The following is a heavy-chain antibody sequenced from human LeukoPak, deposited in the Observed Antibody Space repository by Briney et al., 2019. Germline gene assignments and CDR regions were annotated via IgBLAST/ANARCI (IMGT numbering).Heavy chain of an antibody. Sequence: SETLSLTCAVYGGSFSGYYWSWLRQPPGKGLEWIGEINHSGSTNYNPSLKSRVTISVDTSKNQFSLKLSSVTAADTAVYYCARDGAMVRGAHYYYYYGMDVWGQGTTVTVSS. CDR3: ARDGAMVRGAHYYYYYGMDV. CDR2: INHSGST. J-gene: IGHJ6*02. CDR1: GGSFSGYY. V-gene: IGHV4-34*01. D-gene: IGHD3-10*01.